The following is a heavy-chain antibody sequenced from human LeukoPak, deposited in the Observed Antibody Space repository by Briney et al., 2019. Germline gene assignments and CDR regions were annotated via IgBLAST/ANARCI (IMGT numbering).Heavy chain of an antibody. CDR2: IYYSGAT. D-gene: IGHD3-10*01. CDR1: GRSISSYY. Sequence: SETLSLTCTVSGRSISSYYWSWIRQPPGKGLEWIGYIYYSGATNYNPSLKSRVTMSLDTSKSQFSLKLTSMTAADTAVYYCARARWFGAPVEDYWGQGTLVTVSS. J-gene: IGHJ4*02. CDR3: ARARWFGAPVEDY. V-gene: IGHV4-59*01.